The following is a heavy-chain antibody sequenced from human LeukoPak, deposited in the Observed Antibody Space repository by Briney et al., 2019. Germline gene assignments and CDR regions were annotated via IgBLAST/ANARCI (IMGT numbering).Heavy chain of an antibody. Sequence: SETLSLTCTVSGGSISSYYWSWIRQPPGKGLEWIGYIYYSGSTNYNPSLKSRVTISVDTSKNQFSLKLSSVTAADTAVYYCARRVVVVTYYFDYWGQGTLVTVSS. CDR2: IYYSGST. CDR1: GGSISSYY. J-gene: IGHJ4*02. CDR3: ARRVVVVTYYFDY. V-gene: IGHV4-59*12. D-gene: IGHD2-21*02.